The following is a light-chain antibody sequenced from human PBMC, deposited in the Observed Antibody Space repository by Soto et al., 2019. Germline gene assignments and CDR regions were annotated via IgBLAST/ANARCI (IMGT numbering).Light chain of an antibody. CDR2: WAS. Sequence: DIVMTKSPDSLSVSLGERATINCKSSQSVLSSSNNNNYLAWYQQKPGQPPKVVIYWASTRGSGVTDRFSGSGSGTDFTLTIRSLQAEDVAVYYCQHYYSSPLTFGGGTKVESK. CDR3: QHYYSSPLT. CDR1: QSVLSSSNNNNY. V-gene: IGKV4-1*01. J-gene: IGKJ4*01.